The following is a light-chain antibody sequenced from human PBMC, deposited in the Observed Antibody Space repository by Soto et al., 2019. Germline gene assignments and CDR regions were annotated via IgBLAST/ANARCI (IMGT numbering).Light chain of an antibody. Sequence: SVLTQPRSVSGSTGQSVSISCTGTSSDVGRYSYVSWYQQLPGKAPKLMIYDVSERPSGVPDRFSGSKSGNTASLTISGLQAEDEADYYCCSYAGTYTGVFGTGTKVTVL. CDR2: DVS. V-gene: IGLV2-11*01. J-gene: IGLJ1*01. CDR1: SSDVGRYSY. CDR3: CSYAGTYTGV.